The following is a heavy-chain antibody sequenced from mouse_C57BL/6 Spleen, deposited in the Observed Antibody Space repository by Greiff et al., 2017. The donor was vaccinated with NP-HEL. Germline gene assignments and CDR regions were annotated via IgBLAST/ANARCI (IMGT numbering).Heavy chain of an antibody. J-gene: IGHJ4*01. CDR2: IYPGSGST. CDR3: ARCTTVVDGAMDY. V-gene: IGHV1-55*01. D-gene: IGHD1-1*01. CDR1: GYTFTSYW. Sequence: QVQLQQPGAELVKPGASVKMSCKASGYTFTSYWITWVKQRPGQGLEWIGDIYPGSGSTNYNEKFKSKATLTVDTSSSTAYMQLSSLTSEDSAVYYGARCTTVVDGAMDYWGQGTSVTVSS.